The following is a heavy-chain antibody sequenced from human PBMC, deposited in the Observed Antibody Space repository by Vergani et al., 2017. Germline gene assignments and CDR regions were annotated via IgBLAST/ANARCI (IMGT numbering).Heavy chain of an antibody. J-gene: IGHJ4*02. CDR1: GFTFSSCV. V-gene: IGHV3-64D*06. CDR2: INNNGVNT. Sequence: EVQLVESGGGLVQPGGSLRLSCSASGFTFSSCVLHWVRQAPGKGLEYVSAINNNGVNTYYADSVKGRFTISRDNSKNTLYLQMSRLRAEDTAVYYCVKGRNDSSGYYRAFDYWGQGTLVTVSS. D-gene: IGHD3-22*01. CDR3: VKGRNDSSGYYRAFDY.